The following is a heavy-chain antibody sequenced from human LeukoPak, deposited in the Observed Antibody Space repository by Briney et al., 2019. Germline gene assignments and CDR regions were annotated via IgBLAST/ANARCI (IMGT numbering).Heavy chain of an antibody. D-gene: IGHD5-12*01. Sequence: PGGSLRLSCAASGFTFSTYYMNWVRQAPGKGLEWVSSISTSSSYIYYADAVKGRFTISRDNAKSSLYLQINSLRAEDTAVYYCARVGLDRRGYSGYEAFDYWGQGTLVTVSS. V-gene: IGHV3-21*01. CDR3: ARVGLDRRGYSGYEAFDY. CDR1: GFTFSTYY. CDR2: ISTSSSYI. J-gene: IGHJ4*02.